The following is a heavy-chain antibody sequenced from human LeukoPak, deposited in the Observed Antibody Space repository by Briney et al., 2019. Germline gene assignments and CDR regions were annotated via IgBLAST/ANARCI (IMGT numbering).Heavy chain of an antibody. J-gene: IGHJ4*02. Sequence: SETLSLTCTVSGGSISSGSYYWSWIRQPAGKGLEWIGRIYTSGSTNYNPSLKSRVTISVDTSKNQFSLKLSSVTAADTAVYYCASLWGARSTVTTPYRVDYWGQGTLVTVSS. CDR1: GGSISSGSYY. D-gene: IGHD4-17*01. CDR2: IYTSGST. V-gene: IGHV4-61*02. CDR3: ASLWGARSTVTTPYRVDY.